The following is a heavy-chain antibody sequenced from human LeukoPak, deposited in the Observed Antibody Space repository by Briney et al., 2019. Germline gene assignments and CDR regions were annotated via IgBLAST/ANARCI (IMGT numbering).Heavy chain of an antibody. CDR3: ASRAYGGVRGNSTYYYGMDV. CDR1: GGTFSSYA. V-gene: IGHV1-69*04. J-gene: IGHJ6*04. CDR2: IIPIFGIA. D-gene: IGHD4-23*01. Sequence: GASVTVSCKASGGTFSSYAISWVRQAPGQGLEWMRRIIPIFGIANYAQKFQGRVTITADKSTSTAYMELSSLRSEDTAVYYCASRAYGGVRGNSTYYYGMDVWGKGTTVTVSS.